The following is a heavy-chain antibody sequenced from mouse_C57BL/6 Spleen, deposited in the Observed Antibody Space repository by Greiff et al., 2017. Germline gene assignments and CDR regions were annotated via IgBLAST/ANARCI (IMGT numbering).Heavy chain of an antibody. CDR2: FHPYNDDT. CDR1: GYTFTTYP. Sequence: VQLQQSGAELVKPGASVKMSCKASGYTFTTYPIEWMKQNHGKSLEWIGNFHPYNDDTKYNEKFKGKATLTVEKSSSTVYLELSRLTSDDSAVYYCERRYYGSRGYFDVWGTGTTVTVSS. CDR3: ERRYYGSRGYFDV. D-gene: IGHD1-1*01. V-gene: IGHV1-47*01. J-gene: IGHJ1*03.